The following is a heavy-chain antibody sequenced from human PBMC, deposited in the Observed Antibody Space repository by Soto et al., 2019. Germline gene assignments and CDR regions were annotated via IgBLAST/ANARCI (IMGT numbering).Heavy chain of an antibody. J-gene: IGHJ4*02. CDR2: ISGSGGST. CDR3: ASSGDSAGWGIDF. CDR1: GFTFSSYA. D-gene: IGHD6-19*01. Sequence: EVQLLESGGGLVQPGGSLRLSCAASGFTFSSYAMSWVRQAPGKGLEWVSAISGSGGSTYYADSVKGRFSISRDNAKKSLSLQMNSLRDEDTALYYCASSGDSAGWGIDFWGQGTLVTVSS. V-gene: IGHV3-23*01.